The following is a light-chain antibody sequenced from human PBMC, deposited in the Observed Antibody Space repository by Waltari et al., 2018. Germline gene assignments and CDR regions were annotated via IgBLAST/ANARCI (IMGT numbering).Light chain of an antibody. CDR1: SSYVGGYNY. CDR2: DVS. CDR3: SSYTSSSTHNYV. V-gene: IGLV2-14*03. Sequence: QSALTQPASVSGSPGQSITISCTGTSSYVGGYNYVSWYQQHPGKAPKLMIYDVSNRPSGVSNRFSGSKSGNTASLTISGLQAEDEADYYCSSYTSSSTHNYVFGTGTKVTVL. J-gene: IGLJ1*01.